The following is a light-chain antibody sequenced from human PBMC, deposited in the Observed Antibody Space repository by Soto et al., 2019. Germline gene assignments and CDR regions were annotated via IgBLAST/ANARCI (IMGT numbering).Light chain of an antibody. CDR2: GAS. Sequence: EIVMTQSPATVSVSPGERATLSCRASQSVNSNLVWYQHKPGQAPRLLIYGASTRATGIPARFSGSGSGTDFTLTISSLQSEDFALYYCQQYNNWLWTFGQGTREEIK. V-gene: IGKV3-15*01. CDR3: QQYNNWLWT. CDR1: QSVNSN. J-gene: IGKJ1*01.